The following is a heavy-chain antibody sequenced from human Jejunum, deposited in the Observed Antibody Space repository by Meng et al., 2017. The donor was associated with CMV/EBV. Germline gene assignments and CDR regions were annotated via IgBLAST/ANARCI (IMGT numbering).Heavy chain of an antibody. Sequence: SGFTFSSYALSWVRQAPGMGLDWVSVIYSGGRKTFYADSVKGRFTISRDDSKNTVYLQMDSLRVEDTAIYYCAKTSSWASSDGLEIWGQGTMVTVSS. J-gene: IGHJ3*02. CDR1: GFTFSSYA. CDR2: IYSGGRKT. D-gene: IGHD2-2*01. V-gene: IGHV3-23*03. CDR3: AKTSSWASSDGLEI.